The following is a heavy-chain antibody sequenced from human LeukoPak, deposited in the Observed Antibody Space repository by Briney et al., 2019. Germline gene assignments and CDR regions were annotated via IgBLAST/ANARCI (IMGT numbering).Heavy chain of an antibody. CDR2: ISSGSSNI. D-gene: IGHD2-2*01. V-gene: IGHV3-21*04. CDR1: GFTFSSYA. CDR3: AKDQAQGDIVVVPTGS. Sequence: GGSLRLSCAASGFTFSSYAMSWVRQAPRKGLEWVSSISSGSSNIYYADSVKGRFTISRDNAKNSLYLQMNSLRAEDTAVYYCAKDQAQGDIVVVPTGSWGQGTLVTVSS. J-gene: IGHJ4*02.